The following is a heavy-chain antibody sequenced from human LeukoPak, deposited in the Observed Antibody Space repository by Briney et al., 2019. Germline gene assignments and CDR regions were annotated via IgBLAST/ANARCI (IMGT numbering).Heavy chain of an antibody. Sequence: LAASVKVSCKASGYTFTGYYMHWVRQAPGQGLEWMGWISPNSGGTNYAQKFQGRVTMTRDTSISTAYMELSRLRSDDTAVYYCARDSPQVGATTPDYWGQGTLVTVSS. J-gene: IGHJ4*02. D-gene: IGHD1-26*01. CDR1: GYTFTGYY. V-gene: IGHV1-2*02. CDR2: ISPNSGGT. CDR3: ARDSPQVGATTPDY.